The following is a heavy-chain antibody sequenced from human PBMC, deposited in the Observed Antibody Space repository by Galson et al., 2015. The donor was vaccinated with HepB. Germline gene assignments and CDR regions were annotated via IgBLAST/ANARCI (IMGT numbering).Heavy chain of an antibody. CDR1: GYNFTTYW. CDR3: ARRHATTTDYGMDV. Sequence: QSGAEVKKPGESLKISCKSSGYNFTTYWIGWVRQVPGKGLEWMGIIFPADSDTRYSPSFQGQVTISADKSISTAYLQWISLRASDSAMYYCARRHATTTDYGMDVWGQGTTVTVSS. J-gene: IGHJ6*02. V-gene: IGHV5-51*03. CDR2: IFPADSDT. D-gene: IGHD1-1*01.